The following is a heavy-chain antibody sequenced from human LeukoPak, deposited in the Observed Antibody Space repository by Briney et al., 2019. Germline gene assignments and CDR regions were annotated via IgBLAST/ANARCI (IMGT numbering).Heavy chain of an antibody. CDR3: ARDRSGDDDFWNGYSTNYFVP. Sequence: QSGGSLRLSCAASGFTFSSYGMHWVRQAPGQGLEWVSYSSSSSTTIYYADSVKGRFTISRDSAKNSLYLQMNSLRAEDTAVYYCARDRSGDDDFWNGYSTNYFVPWGQGTLVTVSS. CDR1: GFTFSSYG. J-gene: IGHJ5*02. CDR2: SSSSSTTI. V-gene: IGHV3-48*01. D-gene: IGHD3-3*01.